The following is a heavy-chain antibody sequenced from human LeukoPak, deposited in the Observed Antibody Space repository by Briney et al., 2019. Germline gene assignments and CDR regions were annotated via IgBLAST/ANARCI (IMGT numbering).Heavy chain of an antibody. Sequence: PSETLSLTCTVSGGSISSYYWSWIRQPPGKGLEWIGYIYYSGSTNYNPSLKSRVTISVDTSKNQFSLKLSSVTAADTAVYYCARGASYGPKGHWFDPWGQGTLVTVSS. J-gene: IGHJ5*02. CDR3: ARGASYGPKGHWFDP. CDR1: GGSISSYY. CDR2: IYYSGST. D-gene: IGHD5-18*01. V-gene: IGHV4-59*01.